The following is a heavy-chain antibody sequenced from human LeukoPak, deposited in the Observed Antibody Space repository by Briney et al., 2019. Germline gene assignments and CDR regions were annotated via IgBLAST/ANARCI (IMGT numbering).Heavy chain of an antibody. V-gene: IGHV3-21*01. D-gene: IGHD3-22*01. CDR3: AGGSSGYYFPFGY. Sequence: GGSLRLTCAASGFSFTNYSMNWVRQAPGKGLEWFSSISSSSYIYYADSVKGRFTISRDNAKNSLYLQMNSLRAEDTAVYYCAGGSSGYYFPFGYWGQGTLVTVSS. J-gene: IGHJ4*02. CDR2: ISSSSYI. CDR1: GFSFTNYS.